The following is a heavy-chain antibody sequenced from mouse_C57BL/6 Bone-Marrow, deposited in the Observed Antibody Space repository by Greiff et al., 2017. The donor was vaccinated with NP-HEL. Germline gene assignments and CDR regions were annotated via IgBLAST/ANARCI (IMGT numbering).Heavy chain of an antibody. CDR1: GYTFTDYY. CDR2: IYPGSGNT. J-gene: IGHJ4*01. Sequence: VQLQQSGPELVKPGASVKISCKASGYTFTDYYINWVKQRPGQGLEWIGWIYPGSGNTKDNEKFKGKATLTVDTSSSTAYMQLSSLTSEDSAVYFCARVYYCNYVRFSYYAMDYWGQGTSVTVSS. V-gene: IGHV1-84*01. D-gene: IGHD2-1*01. CDR3: ARVYYCNYVRFSYYAMDY.